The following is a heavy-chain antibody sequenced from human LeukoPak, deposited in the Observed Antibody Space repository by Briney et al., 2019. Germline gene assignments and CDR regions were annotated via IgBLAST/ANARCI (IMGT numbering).Heavy chain of an antibody. Sequence: SVKVSCKASGGTFSSYAISWVRQAPGQGLEWMGGIIPIFGTANYAQKFQGRVTITADESTSTAYMELSSLRSEYTAVYYCALSGLTTVTTPLDAFDIWGQGTMVTVSS. CDR1: GGTFSSYA. CDR3: ALSGLTTVTTPLDAFDI. J-gene: IGHJ3*02. CDR2: IIPIFGTA. D-gene: IGHD4-11*01. V-gene: IGHV1-69*13.